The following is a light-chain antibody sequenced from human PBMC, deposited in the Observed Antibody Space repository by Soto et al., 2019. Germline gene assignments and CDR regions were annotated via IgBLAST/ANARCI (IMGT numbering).Light chain of an antibody. CDR2: GAS. Sequence: EIVMTQSPGTLSLSPGERATISCRASQVIGSRYLAWYHQKSGQAPRLLIYGASSRATGIPDRFSGSGSGTDFTLTISRLEPEDFGVYYCQQFGSSIPHTFGQGTKRESK. CDR3: QQFGSSIPHT. CDR1: QVIGSRY. V-gene: IGKV3-20*01. J-gene: IGKJ2*01.